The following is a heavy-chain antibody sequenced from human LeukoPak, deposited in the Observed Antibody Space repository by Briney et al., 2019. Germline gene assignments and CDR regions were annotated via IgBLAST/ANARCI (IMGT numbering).Heavy chain of an antibody. D-gene: IGHD6-13*01. CDR1: GGSISSYY. Sequence: SETLSLTCTVSGGSISSYYWNWIRQPPGKGLEWIGYIHYNGNNNYNPSLKSRVTMSVDTSKNQFSLKLSSVNAADTAVYYCARARYSSSWACDYWGQGTLVTVSS. V-gene: IGHV4-59*01. CDR3: ARARYSSSWACDY. J-gene: IGHJ4*02. CDR2: IHYNGNN.